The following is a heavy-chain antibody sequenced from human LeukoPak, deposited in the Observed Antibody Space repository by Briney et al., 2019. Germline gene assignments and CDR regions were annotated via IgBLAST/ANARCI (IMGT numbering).Heavy chain of an antibody. CDR2: IYYSGST. D-gene: IGHD4-23*01. CDR1: GGSISSSSYY. CDR3: ARHGMVTLDY. V-gene: IGHV4-39*01. Sequence: SETLSLTCTVSGGSISSSSYYWGWIRQPPGKGLEWIGSIYYSGSTYYNPSLKSRVTISVDTSKNQFSLKLSSVTAADTAVYYCARHGMVTLDYWGQGTLVTVSS. J-gene: IGHJ4*02.